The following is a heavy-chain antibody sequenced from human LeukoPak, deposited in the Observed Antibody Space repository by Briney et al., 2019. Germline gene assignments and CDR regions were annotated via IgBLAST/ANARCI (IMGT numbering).Heavy chain of an antibody. J-gene: IGHJ6*02. D-gene: IGHD3-3*01. Sequence: LRLSCAASGFTFSNCGMHWVRQAPGKGLEWVAIISFDGGNKYYADSVKGRFTISRDNSKNTMYLQMNSLRGEDTAVYYCAKAAYDFWSGYSSGSMDVWGQGTTVTVSS. V-gene: IGHV3-30*18. CDR2: ISFDGGNK. CDR1: GFTFSNCG. CDR3: AKAAYDFWSGYSSGSMDV.